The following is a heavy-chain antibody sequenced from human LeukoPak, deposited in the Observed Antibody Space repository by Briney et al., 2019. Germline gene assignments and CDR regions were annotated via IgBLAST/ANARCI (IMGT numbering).Heavy chain of an antibody. CDR3: ARELGYYDFWSGYYQIAEYFQH. CDR1: GFTFSSYA. D-gene: IGHD3-3*01. J-gene: IGHJ1*01. V-gene: IGHV3-23*01. CDR2: ISGSGGST. Sequence: GGSLRLSCAASGFTFSSYAMSWVRQAPGKGLEWVSAISGSGGSTYYADSVKGRFTISRDNSKNTLYLQMNSLRAEDTAVYYCARELGYYDFWSGYYQIAEYFQHWGQGTLVTVSS.